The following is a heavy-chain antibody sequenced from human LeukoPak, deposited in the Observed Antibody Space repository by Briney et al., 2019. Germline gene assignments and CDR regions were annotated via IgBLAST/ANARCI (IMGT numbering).Heavy chain of an antibody. CDR3: ARVVTGLGWNWYYYMDV. Sequence: ASVKVSCKASGYTFTSYGISWVRQAPGQGLEWMGWISAYNGNTNYAQKLQGRVTMTTDTSTSTAYMELRSLRSDDTAVYYCARVVTGLGWNWYYYMDVWGKGTTVTVSS. D-gene: IGHD1-7*01. CDR1: GYTFTSYG. J-gene: IGHJ6*03. CDR2: ISAYNGNT. V-gene: IGHV1-18*01.